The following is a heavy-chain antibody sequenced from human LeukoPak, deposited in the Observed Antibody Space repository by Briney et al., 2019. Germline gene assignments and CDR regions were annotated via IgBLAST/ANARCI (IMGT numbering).Heavy chain of an antibody. V-gene: IGHV1-69*13. J-gene: IGHJ4*02. D-gene: IGHD3-3*01. Sequence: GASVKVSCKASGGTFSSYAISWVRQAPGQGLEWMGGIIPIFGTANYAQKFQGRVTITADESTSTAYMELSSLRSEDTAVYYCARTPSSGYYYFDYWGQGTLVTVSS. CDR3: ARTPSSGYYYFDY. CDR2: IIPIFGTA. CDR1: GGTFSSYA.